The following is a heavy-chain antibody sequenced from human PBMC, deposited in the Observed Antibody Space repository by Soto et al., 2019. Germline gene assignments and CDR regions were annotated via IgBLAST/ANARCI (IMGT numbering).Heavy chain of an antibody. Sequence: SETLSLTCAVSGYSISSSNWWGWIRQPPGKGLEWIGEIYQSGSTNYNPSLESRVRMSVDKSRNQFSLKLTSVSAADTAVYYCARASATIAAAAIFDYWGQGTLVTVSS. J-gene: IGHJ4*02. CDR3: ARASATIAAAAIFDY. CDR1: GYSISSSNW. V-gene: IGHV4-28*03. CDR2: IYQSGST. D-gene: IGHD6-13*01.